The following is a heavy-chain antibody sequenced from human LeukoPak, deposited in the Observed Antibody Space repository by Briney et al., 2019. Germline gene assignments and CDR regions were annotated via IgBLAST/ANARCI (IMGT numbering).Heavy chain of an antibody. V-gene: IGHV3-9*01. Sequence: GGSLRLSCAASGFTFDDYAMHWVRQAPGKGLEWVSGISWNSGSIGYADSVKGRFTISRDNAKNSLYLQMNSLRAEDTALYYCAKDIIGSGSSFDYWGQGTLVTVSS. CDR2: ISWNSGSI. CDR3: AKDIIGSGSSFDY. J-gene: IGHJ4*02. CDR1: GFTFDDYA. D-gene: IGHD3-10*01.